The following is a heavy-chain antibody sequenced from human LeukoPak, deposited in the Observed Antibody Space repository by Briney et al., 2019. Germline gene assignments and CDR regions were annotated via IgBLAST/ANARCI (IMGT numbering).Heavy chain of an antibody. CDR2: IIPIFGTA. Sequence: SVKVSRKASGGTFSSYAISWVRQAPGQGLEWMGGIIPIFGTANYAQKFQGRVTITADESTSTAYMELSSLRSEDTAVYYCASNYYGSGSPIQHWGQGTLVTVSS. D-gene: IGHD3-10*01. V-gene: IGHV1-69*13. J-gene: IGHJ1*01. CDR1: GGTFSSYA. CDR3: ASNYYGSGSPIQH.